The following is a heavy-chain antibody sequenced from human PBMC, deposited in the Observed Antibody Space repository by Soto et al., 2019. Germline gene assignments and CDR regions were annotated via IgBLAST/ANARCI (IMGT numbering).Heavy chain of an antibody. D-gene: IGHD3-16*01. CDR2: INAGNGKT. J-gene: IGHJ4*02. CDR3: ARDLGGGPDY. Sequence: QVQLVQSGAEVKKPGASVKVSCKASGYTFTSYAMHWVRQAPGQRLEWMGWINAGNGKTKYSQKFQGRVTITRDTSASTAYMELSSLRSEDTAVYYCARDLGGGPDYWGQGTLVTVSS. V-gene: IGHV1-3*01. CDR1: GYTFTSYA.